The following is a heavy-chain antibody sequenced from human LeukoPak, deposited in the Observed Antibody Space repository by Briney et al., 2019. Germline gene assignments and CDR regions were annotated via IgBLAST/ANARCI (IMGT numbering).Heavy chain of an antibody. V-gene: IGHV3-7*01. CDR2: IRDDGGLK. D-gene: IGHD7-27*01. CDR1: GFTFSGYW. CDR3: ARDLPWGYFDY. J-gene: IGHJ4*02. Sequence: TGGSLRLSCTVSGFTFSGYWMSWVRQAPGKGLEWVANIRDDGGLKSYVDSVKGRFTISRDNAKNSVSLQMNSLGAEDTAVYYCARDLPWGYFDYWGQGTLVTVSS.